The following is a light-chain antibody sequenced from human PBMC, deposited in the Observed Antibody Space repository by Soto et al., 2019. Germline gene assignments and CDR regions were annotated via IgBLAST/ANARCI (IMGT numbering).Light chain of an antibody. CDR3: QQRSNLPPT. J-gene: IGKJ5*01. CDR2: DAS. Sequence: SPATLSLSPGERATLSCRASQSVDIYLAWYRQIPGQAPRLLIYDASNRATGIPDRFSGGGSGTDFTLTISSLEPEDFAIYYCQQRSNLPPTFGQGTRLEIK. V-gene: IGKV3-11*01. CDR1: QSVDIY.